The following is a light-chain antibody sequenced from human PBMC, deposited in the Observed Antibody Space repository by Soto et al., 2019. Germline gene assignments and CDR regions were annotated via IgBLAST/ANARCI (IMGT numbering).Light chain of an antibody. CDR2: DAS. CDR1: QSVYTY. J-gene: IGKJ1*01. CDR3: QQRSNWPPVT. V-gene: IGKV3-11*01. Sequence: EVVFTQSPATVSLSPGERATLSCRASQSVYTYLAWYQHKPGQAPGLLIFDASKRATGIPARFSGSGSGTDFTLTISSLEPEDVAIYYCQQRSNWPPVTFGQGTKVDIK.